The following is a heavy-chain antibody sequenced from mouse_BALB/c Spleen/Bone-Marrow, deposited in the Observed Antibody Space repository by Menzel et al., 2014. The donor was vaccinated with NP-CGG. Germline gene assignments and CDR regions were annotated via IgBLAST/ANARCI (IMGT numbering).Heavy chain of an antibody. J-gene: IGHJ2*01. CDR3: ARDNLDY. V-gene: IGHV3-6*02. Sequence: EVKLMESGPGLVNPSQSLSLTCSVTGYSITSGYYWSWIRQFPGNKLEWMGYISYDGTNNYNPSLRNRISITRVTSKNQFFLELNSVTTEGTATYYCARDNLDYWGRGTTLTVSS. CDR1: GYSITSGYY. CDR2: ISYDGTN.